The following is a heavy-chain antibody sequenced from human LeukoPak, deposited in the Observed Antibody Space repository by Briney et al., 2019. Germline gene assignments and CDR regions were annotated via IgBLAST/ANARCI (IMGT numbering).Heavy chain of an antibody. CDR3: AMVVWGSYFDY. D-gene: IGHD2-8*02. V-gene: IGHV4-34*01. J-gene: IGHJ4*02. Sequence: SETLSLTCAVYAGSFTAYYRSVIRQPPGKGLEWIGEINHSGSINYNPSLKSRVTTSVDTSKNQFSLKLSSVTAADTAVYYCAMVVWGSYFDYWGQGTLVTVSS. CDR1: AGSFTAYY. CDR2: INHSGSI.